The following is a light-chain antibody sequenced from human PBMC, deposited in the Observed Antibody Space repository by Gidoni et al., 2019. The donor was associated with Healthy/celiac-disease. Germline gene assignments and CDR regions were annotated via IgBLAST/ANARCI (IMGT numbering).Light chain of an antibody. CDR3: QQYGSSPRT. CDR1: QSVSSSY. V-gene: IGKV3-20*01. Sequence: EIVLTQSPGTLSLSPGERATLSCRPSQSVSSSYLAWYQQKPGQAPRLLIYGASSRATGIPDRFSGSGSGTDFTLTISSLEPEDFAVYYCQQYGSSPRTFGEGTKVEIK. CDR2: GAS. J-gene: IGKJ1*01.